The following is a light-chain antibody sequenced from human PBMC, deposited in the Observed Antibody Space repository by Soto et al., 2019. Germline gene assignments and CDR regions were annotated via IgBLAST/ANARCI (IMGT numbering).Light chain of an antibody. J-gene: IGKJ1*01. Sequence: EIVMTQSPATLFVSPGDRAILSCRAGQGVTTNFAWYQQKSGQSPRLLIYDVSHRATGVPARFSGTGSETDFTLTISRLEPEDFAVYYCQQYGSSPWTFGQGTKVDIK. CDR3: QQYGSSPWT. CDR1: QGVTTN. CDR2: DVS. V-gene: IGKV3-20*01.